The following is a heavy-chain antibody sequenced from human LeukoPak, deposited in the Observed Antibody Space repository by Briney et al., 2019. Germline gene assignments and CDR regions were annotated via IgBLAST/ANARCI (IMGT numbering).Heavy chain of an antibody. D-gene: IGHD6-19*01. CDR2: ISAYNGNT. J-gene: IGHJ4*02. CDR1: GYTFTSYG. Sequence: GASVKVSCKASGYTFTSYGISWVRQAPGQGLEWMGWISAYNGNTNYAQKLQGRVTMTRNTSISTAYMELSSLRSEDTAVYYCARELRSGWYYFDYWGQGTLVTVSS. CDR3: ARELRSGWYYFDY. V-gene: IGHV1-18*01.